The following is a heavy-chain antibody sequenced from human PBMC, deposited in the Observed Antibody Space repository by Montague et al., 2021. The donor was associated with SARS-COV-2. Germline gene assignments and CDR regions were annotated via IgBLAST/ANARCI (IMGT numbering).Heavy chain of an antibody. CDR1: GGSISSSSYY. D-gene: IGHD3-10*01. V-gene: IGHV4-39*07. Sequence: SETLSLTCTVSGGSISSSSYYWGWIRQPPGKGLGWIGRIYYSGSPYSXPSLKSRVPIPLDLFTNQFSLTLSSVTAADTAVYYCARDLSKEVLLWFRTGYGMDVWGQGTTVTVSS. J-gene: IGHJ6*02. CDR3: ARDLSKEVLLWFRTGYGMDV. CDR2: IYYSGSP.